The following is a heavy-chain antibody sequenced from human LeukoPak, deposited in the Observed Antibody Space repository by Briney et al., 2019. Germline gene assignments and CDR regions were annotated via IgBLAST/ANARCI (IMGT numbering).Heavy chain of an antibody. J-gene: IGHJ6*02. D-gene: IGHD6-19*01. CDR3: ARRTVSSGWYPIWYYYYGMDV. Sequence: GGSLRLSCAASGFTFSSYWMSWVRQAPGKGLEWVANIKQDGSEKYYVDSVKGRFTISRDNAKNSLYLQMNSLRAEDTAVYYCARRTVSSGWYPIWYYYYGMDVWGQGTTVTVSS. CDR2: IKQDGSEK. CDR1: GFTFSSYW. V-gene: IGHV3-7*01.